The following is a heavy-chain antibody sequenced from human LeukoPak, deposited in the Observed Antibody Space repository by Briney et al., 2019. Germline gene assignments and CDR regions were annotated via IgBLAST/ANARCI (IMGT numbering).Heavy chain of an antibody. CDR2: ISPVGSDT. J-gene: IGHJ4*02. Sequence: GESLKISCKGSGYSFTNYWIGWVRQMRGTGLEWMGIISPVGSDTRYSSSLHGQVTISADKSTSTAYLQWSSLKASDTAMYYCARLTSSWSFDYWGQGTLVTVSS. CDR1: GYSFTNYW. CDR3: ARLTSSWSFDY. D-gene: IGHD2-2*01. V-gene: IGHV5-51*01.